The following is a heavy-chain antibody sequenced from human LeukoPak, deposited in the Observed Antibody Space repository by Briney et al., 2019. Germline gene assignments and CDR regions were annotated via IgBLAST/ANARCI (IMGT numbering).Heavy chain of an antibody. Sequence: PGRSLRLSCAASGFTFSSYGMHWVRQAPGKGLEWVAVIWYDGSNKYYADSVKGRFTISRDNSKNTLYLRMNSLRAEDTAVYYCARDLTTTVVISGAFDYWGQGTLVTVSS. V-gene: IGHV3-33*01. CDR3: ARDLTTTVVISGAFDY. CDR2: IWYDGSNK. D-gene: IGHD4-23*01. CDR1: GFTFSSYG. J-gene: IGHJ4*02.